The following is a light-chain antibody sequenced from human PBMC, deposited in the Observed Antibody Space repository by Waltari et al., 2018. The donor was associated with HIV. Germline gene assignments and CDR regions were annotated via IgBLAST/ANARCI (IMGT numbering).Light chain of an antibody. Sequence: EIVLTQSPATLSLSPGQGATLPSRASQNVSGYLGRYQQNPGQAPRLLIYNASNRATGIPARFSGSGSGTDSTLTISSLEPEHFALSCCQQRSDWPPLTFGGGTKVEIK. CDR3: QQRSDWPPLT. CDR2: NAS. CDR1: QNVSGY. V-gene: IGKV3-11*01. J-gene: IGKJ4*01.